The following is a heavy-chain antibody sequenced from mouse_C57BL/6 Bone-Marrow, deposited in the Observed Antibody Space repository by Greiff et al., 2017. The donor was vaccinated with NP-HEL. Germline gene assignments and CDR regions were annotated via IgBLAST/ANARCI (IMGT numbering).Heavy chain of an antibody. V-gene: IGHV14-4*01. CDR1: GFNIKDDY. D-gene: IGHD2-5*01. J-gene: IGHJ2*01. CDR2: IDPENGDT. CDR3: TTSGSNLDY. Sequence: EVKLQQSGAELVRPGASVKLSCTASGFNIKDDYMHWVKQRPEQGLEWIGWIDPENGDTEYASKFQGKATITADTSSNTAYLQLSSLTSEDTAVYYCTTSGSNLDYWGQGTTLTVSS.